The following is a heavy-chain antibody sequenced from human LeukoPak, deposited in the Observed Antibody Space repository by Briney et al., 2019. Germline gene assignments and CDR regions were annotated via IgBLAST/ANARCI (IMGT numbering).Heavy chain of an antibody. CDR2: VSYDGSNK. V-gene: IGHV3-30*03. CDR3: ARVRKDIQSMVRGQNYYYYYMDV. J-gene: IGHJ6*03. Sequence: PGRSLRLSCETSGFTFGSYAMHWVRQAPGKGPEWVAVVSYDGSNKYYADSVKDRFTISRDNSKNTLYLQIHSLRAEDTAVYYCARVRKDIQSMVRGQNYYYYYMDVWGKGTTVTISS. CDR1: GFTFGSYA. D-gene: IGHD3-10*01.